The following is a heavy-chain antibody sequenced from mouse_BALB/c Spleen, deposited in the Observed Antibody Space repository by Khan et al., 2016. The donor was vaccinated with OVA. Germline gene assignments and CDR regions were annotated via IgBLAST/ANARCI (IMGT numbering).Heavy chain of an antibody. CDR3: GRYESMDY. J-gene: IGHJ4*01. V-gene: IGHV9-1*02. CDR2: INTYTGEP. D-gene: IGHD2-14*01. Sequence: QFQLVQSGPELKKPGETVKISCKASGYTFTNYGMNWVKQAPGKVLKWMGWINTYTGEPTYADDFKGRFAFSLETSASTAYLQINNLKNEDLATYFRGRYESMDYWGQGTSVTVSS. CDR1: GYTFTNYG.